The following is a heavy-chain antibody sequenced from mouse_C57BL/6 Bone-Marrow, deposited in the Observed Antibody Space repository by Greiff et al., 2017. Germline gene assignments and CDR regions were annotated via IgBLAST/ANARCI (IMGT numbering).Heavy chain of an antibody. CDR2: ISGGGGNH. CDR3: SRQVTTVLATKYFDV. D-gene: IGHD1-1*01. J-gene: IGHJ1*03. V-gene: IGHV5-9*01. Sequence: DVMLVESGGGLVKPGGSLKLSCAASGFTFSSYTMSWVRQTPEKRLQWVAAISGGGGNHYYPDRVKGRFTISRDNDKTILYLQLSSLRSEDTALYYCSRQVTTVLATKYFDVWGTGTTVTGSS. CDR1: GFTFSSYT.